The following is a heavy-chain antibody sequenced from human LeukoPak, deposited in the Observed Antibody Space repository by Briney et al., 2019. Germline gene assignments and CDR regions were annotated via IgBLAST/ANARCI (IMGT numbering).Heavy chain of an antibody. Sequence: GGSLRLSCAASGFTFSSYAMTWVRQAPGKGLEWVSTTNDRGGSTYYADSVKGRFTLSRDNSKNTLSLQMNSLRAEDTAIYYCTKSVKELDYWGQGTLVTVSS. V-gene: IGHV3-23*01. CDR3: TKSVKELDY. D-gene: IGHD1-26*01. CDR1: GFTFSSYA. CDR2: TNDRGGST. J-gene: IGHJ4*02.